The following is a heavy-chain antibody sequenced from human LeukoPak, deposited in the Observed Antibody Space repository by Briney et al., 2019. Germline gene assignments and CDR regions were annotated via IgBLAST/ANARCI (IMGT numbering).Heavy chain of an antibody. J-gene: IGHJ4*02. D-gene: IGHD6-25*01. CDR1: GFTFSSYE. Sequence: GGSLRLSCAASGFTFSSYEMNWVRQAPGKGLEWVSYISSSGSTIYYADSVKGRFTISRDNAKNSLYLQMNSLRAEDTAVYYCARDGGRKYFDYWGQGTLVTVSS. V-gene: IGHV3-48*03. CDR2: ISSSGSTI. CDR3: ARDGGRKYFDY.